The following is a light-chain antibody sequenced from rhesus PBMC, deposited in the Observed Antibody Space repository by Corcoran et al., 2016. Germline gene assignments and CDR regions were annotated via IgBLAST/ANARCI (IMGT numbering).Light chain of an antibody. CDR2: GAS. Sequence: QVILTQSPATLSLPPGERATLSCRASQRVSSYLAWYQQKPGLAPRPRIHGASSRATGTPDRFSGRGSGTDFPLTISSLEPEVVGVYDCDQHRSGWTFGQGTKVEIK. J-gene: IGKJ1*01. CDR1: QRVSSY. V-gene: IGKV3-10*01. CDR3: DQHRSGWT.